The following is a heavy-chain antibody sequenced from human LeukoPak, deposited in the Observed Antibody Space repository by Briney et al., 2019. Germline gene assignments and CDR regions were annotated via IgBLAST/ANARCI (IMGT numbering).Heavy chain of an antibody. CDR2: IIPIFGTA. D-gene: IGHD3-10*01. Sequence: GASVSVSCKASGGTFSCYAISWVRHAPGQGLEWMGGIIPIFGTANYAQKSPGSVTTTAEKSTRTAYTERSSLGSEDTAVYYCGSDGQGGVYYGSGSYYNEGYYYYYYMDVWGKGTTVTVSS. J-gene: IGHJ6*03. CDR3: GSDGQGGVYYGSGSYYNEGYYYYYYMDV. V-gene: IGHV1-69*06. CDR1: GGTFSCYA.